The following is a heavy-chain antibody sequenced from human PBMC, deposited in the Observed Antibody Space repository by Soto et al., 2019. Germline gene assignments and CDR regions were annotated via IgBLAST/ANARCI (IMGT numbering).Heavy chain of an antibody. V-gene: IGHV3-33*01. CDR1: GFSFSSYG. Sequence: QVQLVESGGGVVQPGGSLRVSCAASGFSFSSYGMHWVRQAPGKGLEWVAVVWYDGNAKYYLDSVKGRFIVSRDNSKNTLYLQMNSLRAEDTAVYYCARDGAARLPYYNNGMDVWGQGITVTVSS. D-gene: IGHD6-6*01. CDR2: VWYDGNAK. CDR3: ARDGAARLPYYNNGMDV. J-gene: IGHJ6*02.